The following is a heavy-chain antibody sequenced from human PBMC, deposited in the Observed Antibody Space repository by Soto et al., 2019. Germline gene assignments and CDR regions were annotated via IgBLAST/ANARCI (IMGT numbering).Heavy chain of an antibody. Sequence: EVQLVESGGGLVQPGGSLRLSCAASGFTFSTYDMHWVRQGTEKGLEWVSAIGTAGDTYYLDSVKGRFTISRENAKNSLYLQMSSLRAGDTAIYYCVGDGGPWGQGTLVTVSS. D-gene: IGHD3-3*01. CDR3: VGDGGP. J-gene: IGHJ5*02. CDR1: GFTFSTYD. CDR2: IGTAGDT. V-gene: IGHV3-13*01.